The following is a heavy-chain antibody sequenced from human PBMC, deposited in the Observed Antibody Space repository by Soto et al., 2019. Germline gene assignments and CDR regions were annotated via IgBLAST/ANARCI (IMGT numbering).Heavy chain of an antibody. CDR1: GFTFSNAW. Sequence: GSLRLSCAASGFTFSNAWMNWVRQDPGKGLEWVGRIKSKTDGGTTDYAAPVKGRFTISRDDSKNTLYLQMNSLKTEDTAVYYCTTDPVTMIVVVPSSGWGQGTLVTVSS. V-gene: IGHV3-15*07. J-gene: IGHJ4*02. D-gene: IGHD3-22*01. CDR3: TTDPVTMIVVVPSSG. CDR2: IKSKTDGGTT.